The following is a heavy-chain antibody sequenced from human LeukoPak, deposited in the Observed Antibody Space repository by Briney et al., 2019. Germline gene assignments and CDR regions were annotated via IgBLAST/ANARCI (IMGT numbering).Heavy chain of an antibody. CDR2: INPSGGST. CDR3: ARIMHVLRYFDWLAHDAFDI. Sequence: ASVKVSCKASGYTFTSYDINWVRQATGQGLEWMGIINPSGGSTSYAQKFQGRVTMTRDTSTSTVYMELSSLRSEDTAVYYCARIMHVLRYFDWLAHDAFDIWGQGTMVTVSS. D-gene: IGHD3-9*01. V-gene: IGHV1-46*01. J-gene: IGHJ3*02. CDR1: GYTFTSYD.